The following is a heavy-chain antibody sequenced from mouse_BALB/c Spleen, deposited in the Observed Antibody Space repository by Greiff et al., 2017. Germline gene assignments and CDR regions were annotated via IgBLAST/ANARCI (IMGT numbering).Heavy chain of an antibody. CDR3: AREPYYYGSSYWYFDV. CDR2: ISYSGST. CDR1: GYSITSDYA. V-gene: IGHV3-2*02. Sequence: ESGPGLVKPSQSLSLTCTVTGYSITSDYAWNWIRQFPGNKLEWMGYISYSGSTSYNPSLKSRISITRDTSKNQFFLQLNSVTTEDTATYYCAREPYYYGSSYWYFDVWGAGTTVTGSS. D-gene: IGHD1-1*01. J-gene: IGHJ1*01.